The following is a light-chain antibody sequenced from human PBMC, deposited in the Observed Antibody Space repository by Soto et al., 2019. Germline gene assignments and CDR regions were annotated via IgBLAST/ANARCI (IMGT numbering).Light chain of an antibody. Sequence: EIVMTQSPATLSVSPGESATLSCRASQSVSSNLAWHQQKPGQAPRILMYDASTRATGVPARFSGSGSGTEFTLTISSLQSEDFAVYYCQQYNNWPPTWTFGQGTKVDIK. CDR3: QQYNNWPPTWT. CDR2: DAS. J-gene: IGKJ1*01. V-gene: IGKV3-15*01. CDR1: QSVSSN.